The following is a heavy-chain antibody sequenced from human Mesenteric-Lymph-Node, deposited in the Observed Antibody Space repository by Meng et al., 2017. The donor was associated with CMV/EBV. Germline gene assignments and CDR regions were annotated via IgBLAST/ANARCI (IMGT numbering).Heavy chain of an antibody. CDR1: GRTFSAYY. CDR3: ARAQRITIFGLVIGGDGMDV. D-gene: IGHD3-3*01. CDR2: INASGKT. Sequence: SETLSLTCAVYGRTFSAYYWTWVRQPPGKGLGWIGEINASGKTNYNPSLKSRVTISVDTSKKQFSLKLTSVTAADTAVYYCARAQRITIFGLVIGGDGMDVWGRGTTVTVSS. V-gene: IGHV4-34*01. J-gene: IGHJ6*02.